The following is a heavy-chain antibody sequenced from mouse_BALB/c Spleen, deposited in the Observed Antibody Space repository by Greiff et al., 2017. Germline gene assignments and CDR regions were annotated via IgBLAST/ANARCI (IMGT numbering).Heavy chain of an antibody. Sequence: EVQLQESGGGLVKPGGSLKLSCAASGFTFSDYYMYWVRQTPEKRLEWVATISDGGSYTYYPDSVKGRFTISRDNAKNNLYLQMSSLKSEDTAMYYCAREGDFDYWGQGTTLTVSS. CDR2: ISDGGSYT. CDR1: GFTFSDYY. J-gene: IGHJ2*01. CDR3: AREGDFDY. V-gene: IGHV5-4*02.